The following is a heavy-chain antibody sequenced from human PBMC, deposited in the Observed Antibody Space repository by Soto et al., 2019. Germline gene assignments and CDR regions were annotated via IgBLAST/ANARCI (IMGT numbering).Heavy chain of an antibody. Sequence: QVPLQESGPGLVKPSETLSLSCTVSGGSISTYYWSWFRQTPGKGLEWIWYVHDSWGSNYNPSLTRRVAISLDTSKSQFSLTLTAVTATDRAVYYFSRQGFGALQGPVDVWGQGTTVTVSS. CDR2: VHDSWGS. V-gene: IGHV4-59*08. CDR1: GGSISTYY. J-gene: IGHJ6*02. D-gene: IGHD3-10*01. CDR3: SRQGFGALQGPVDV.